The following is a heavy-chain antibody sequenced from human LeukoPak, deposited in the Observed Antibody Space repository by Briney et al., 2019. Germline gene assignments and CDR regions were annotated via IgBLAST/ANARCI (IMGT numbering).Heavy chain of an antibody. D-gene: IGHD2-21*02. Sequence: GGSLRLSCAASGFSFSSYGMHWVRQAPGKGLEWVAVIWYDGSKKYYADSVKGRFIISRDNSKNTLYLQMNSVRAEDTAIYYCAKKNIDSGDLCFDPWGQGTLVTVSS. J-gene: IGHJ5*02. V-gene: IGHV3-33*06. CDR1: GFSFSSYG. CDR2: IWYDGSKK. CDR3: AKKNIDSGDLCFDP.